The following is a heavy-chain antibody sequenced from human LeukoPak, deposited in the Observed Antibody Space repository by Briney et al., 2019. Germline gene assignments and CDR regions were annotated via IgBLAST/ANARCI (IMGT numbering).Heavy chain of an antibody. Sequence: SETLSLTCTVSGGSISSYYWNWIRQPAGKGLEWIGRIYTSGSTNYNPSPKSRVTMSVDTSKNQFSLKLTSVTAADTAVYYCARGKVVAGTPGQNSWNNWGQGILVTVSS. CDR2: IYTSGST. V-gene: IGHV4-4*07. CDR3: ARGKVVAGTPGQNSWNN. J-gene: IGHJ4*02. CDR1: GGSISSYY. D-gene: IGHD6-19*01.